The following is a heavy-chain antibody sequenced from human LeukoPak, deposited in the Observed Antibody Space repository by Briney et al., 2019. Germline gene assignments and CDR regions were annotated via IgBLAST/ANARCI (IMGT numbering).Heavy chain of an antibody. D-gene: IGHD3-10*01. CDR2: ISAYNGNT. CDR3: ARDQAWYYYGSGSYRDY. Sequence: APVKVSCKASGYTFTSYGISWVGQGPGQGLEWVGWISAYNGNTNYAQKLQGRVTMTTDTSTSTAYMELRSLRSDDTAVYYCARDQAWYYYGSGSYRDYWGQGTLVTVSS. J-gene: IGHJ4*02. V-gene: IGHV1-18*01. CDR1: GYTFTSYG.